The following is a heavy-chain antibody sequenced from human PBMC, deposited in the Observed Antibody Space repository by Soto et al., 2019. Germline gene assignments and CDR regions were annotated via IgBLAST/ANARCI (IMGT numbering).Heavy chain of an antibody. CDR1: GFSISTSGVG. CDR3: AHSFRGIWSGPLDAFDI. CDR2: IYWNNDK. D-gene: IGHD3-3*01. Sequence: SGPTLVNPTQTLTLTCTFSGFSISTSGVGVGWIRQPPGKALEWLALIYWNNDKRYSPSLKSRLTITKDTSKNQVVLTMTNMDPVDTATYYCAHSFRGIWSGPLDAFDIWGQGTMVTVSS. V-gene: IGHV2-5*01. J-gene: IGHJ3*02.